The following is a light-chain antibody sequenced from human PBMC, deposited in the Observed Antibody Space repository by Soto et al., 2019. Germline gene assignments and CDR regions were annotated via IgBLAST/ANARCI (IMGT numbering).Light chain of an antibody. CDR3: QQYGSSPFT. CDR2: GAS. Sequence: EIVLTQSPGTLSLSPGERATLPCRASQSVSSSYLAWYQQKPGQAPRLLFYGASSRATGIPDRFSGSGSGTDFTLTISRLEPEDFAVYYCQQYGSSPFTFGPGTKVDIK. V-gene: IGKV3-20*01. CDR1: QSVSSSY. J-gene: IGKJ3*01.